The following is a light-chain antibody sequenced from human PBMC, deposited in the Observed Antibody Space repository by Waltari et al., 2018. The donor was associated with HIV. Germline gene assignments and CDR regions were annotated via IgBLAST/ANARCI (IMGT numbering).Light chain of an antibody. J-gene: IGLJ1*01. V-gene: IGLV1-47*01. CDR1: SSSIGSNY. CDR2: RNN. Sequence: QSVLTQPPSASGTPGQRVTISCSGSSSSIGSNYVYWYQQLPGTAAKLLIYRNNQRPSGVPDRFSGSKSGTSASLAISGLRSEDEADYYCAAWDDSLSGYVFGTGTKVTVL. CDR3: AAWDDSLSGYV.